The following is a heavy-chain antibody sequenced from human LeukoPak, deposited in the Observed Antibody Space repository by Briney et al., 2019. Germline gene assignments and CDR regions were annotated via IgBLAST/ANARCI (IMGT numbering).Heavy chain of an antibody. CDR2: VSGSGSTV. CDR1: GFTFSDHI. Sequence: PGGSLRLSCAAPGFTFSDHIMNWVRQLPGKRLEWVAYVSGSGSTVYYADSVKGRFTISRDNGKSSLYLQMNSLRVEDTALYYCVRQFASWGQGTLVTVSS. CDR3: VRQFAS. J-gene: IGHJ4*02. V-gene: IGHV3-48*01.